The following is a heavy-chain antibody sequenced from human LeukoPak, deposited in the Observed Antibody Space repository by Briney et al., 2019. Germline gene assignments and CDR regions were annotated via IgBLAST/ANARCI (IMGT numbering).Heavy chain of an antibody. CDR2: INTNTGNP. Sequence: ASVTVSCKASGYTFTSYAMNWMRQAPGQGLEWMGWINTNTGNPTYVQGFTGRFVLSLDTSVSTAYLQISSLKAEDTTVYYCARGLSEFYYDSSGYPLWGQGTLVTVSS. J-gene: IGHJ4*02. CDR3: ARGLSEFYYDSSGYPL. D-gene: IGHD3-22*01. CDR1: GYTFTSYA. V-gene: IGHV7-4-1*02.